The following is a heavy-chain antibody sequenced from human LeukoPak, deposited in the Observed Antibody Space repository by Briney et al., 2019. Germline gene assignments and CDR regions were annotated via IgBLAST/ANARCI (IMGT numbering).Heavy chain of an antibody. D-gene: IGHD6-19*01. CDR2: ISTSGSST. Sequence: GGSLRLSCAASGFSFSNYGMSWVRQAPGKGLEWVLRISTSGSSTYYVDSVKGRFTISRDNSKNTLYLQMNSLRGEDTAVYYCAKDYHSGYASDYDAFGIWGQGTMVIVSS. J-gene: IGHJ3*02. CDR1: GFSFSNYG. V-gene: IGHV3-23*01. CDR3: AKDYHSGYASDYDAFGI.